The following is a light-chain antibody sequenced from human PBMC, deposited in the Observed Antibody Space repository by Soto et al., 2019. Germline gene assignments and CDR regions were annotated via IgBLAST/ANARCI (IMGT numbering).Light chain of an antibody. CDR1: TSNLGTGYD. Sequence: QSVLTQPPSVSGAPGQRVTISCTGSTSNLGTGYDVHWYQQLPGTAPKLLIYGNSKRPSGVPDRISGYKSGSSASLAITGLQADDEAEYYCQSYDMSLSGWVFGGGTQLTVL. V-gene: IGLV1-40*01. CDR3: QSYDMSLSGWV. CDR2: GNS. J-gene: IGLJ3*02.